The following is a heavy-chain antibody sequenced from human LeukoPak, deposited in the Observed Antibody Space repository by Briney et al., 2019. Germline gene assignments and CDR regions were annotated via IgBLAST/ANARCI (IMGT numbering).Heavy chain of an antibody. J-gene: IGHJ4*02. Sequence: ASVKVSCRASGYTFTSYGISWVRQAPGQGLEWMGWISAYNGNTDYAQKFQGRVTMTRDTSISTAYMELSRLRSDDTAVYYCASTQYLAAGSDYWGQGTLVTVSS. CDR3: ASTQYLAAGSDY. D-gene: IGHD6-13*01. CDR2: ISAYNGNT. CDR1: GYTFTSYG. V-gene: IGHV1-18*01.